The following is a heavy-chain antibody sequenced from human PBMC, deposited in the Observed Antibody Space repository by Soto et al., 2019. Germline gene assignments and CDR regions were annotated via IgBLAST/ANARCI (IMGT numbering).Heavy chain of an antibody. CDR1: GFTFSSYA. Sequence: PGGSLRLSCAASGFTFSSYAMHWVRQAPGKGLEYVSAISSNGGSTYYANSVKGRFTISRDNSKNTLYLQMGSLRAEDMAVYYCARVLNMDILTGNPLGYWGQGTLVTVSS. J-gene: IGHJ4*02. CDR2: ISSNGGST. D-gene: IGHD3-9*01. CDR3: ARVLNMDILTGNPLGY. V-gene: IGHV3-64*01.